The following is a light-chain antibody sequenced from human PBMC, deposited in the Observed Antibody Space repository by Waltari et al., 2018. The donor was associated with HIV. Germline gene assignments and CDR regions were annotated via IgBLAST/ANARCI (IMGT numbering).Light chain of an antibody. CDR2: GAS. V-gene: IGKV4-1*01. J-gene: IGKJ1*01. Sequence: DIVMTQSPDSLAVSLGERATINCKSSQRVLYSSNNKTYLDWYQQKPGQPPKLLIYGASTRESGVPDRFSGSGSGTDFTLTIGSLQAEDVAVYYCQQYYSTPPTFGQGTKVEIK. CDR3: QQYYSTPPT. CDR1: QRVLYSSNNKTY.